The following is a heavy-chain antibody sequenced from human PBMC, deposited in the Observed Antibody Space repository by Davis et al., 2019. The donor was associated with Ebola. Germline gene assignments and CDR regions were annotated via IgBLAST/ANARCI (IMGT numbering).Heavy chain of an antibody. V-gene: IGHV1-46*01. Sequence: ASVKVSCKASVYRFTSYYMHWVRQAPGQGLEWMGIINPITGGTSYAQNFQVRVNMTRDTSTSTVYMELSSLRSEDTAVYYCAREGGRYYDSSGYVFDIWGQGTMVKVSS. CDR3: AREGGRYYDSSGYVFDI. J-gene: IGHJ3*02. D-gene: IGHD3-22*01. CDR2: INPITGGT. CDR1: VYRFTSYY.